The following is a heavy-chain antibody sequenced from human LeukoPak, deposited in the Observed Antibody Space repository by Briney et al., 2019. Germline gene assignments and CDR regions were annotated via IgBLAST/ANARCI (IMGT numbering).Heavy chain of an antibody. V-gene: IGHV5-51*01. Sequence: GESLKISCKGSGYSFTSYWIGWVRQLPAKGLEWMGIIYPGDSDTRYSPSFQGQVTIPVDKSISTAYLQWSSLKASDTAMYYCARQSVLWFGELSAWGQGTPVTASS. CDR1: GYSFTSYW. D-gene: IGHD3-10*01. CDR2: IYPGDSDT. CDR3: ARQSVLWFGELSA. J-gene: IGHJ5*02.